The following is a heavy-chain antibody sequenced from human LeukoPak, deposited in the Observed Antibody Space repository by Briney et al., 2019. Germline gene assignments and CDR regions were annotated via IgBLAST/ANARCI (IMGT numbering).Heavy chain of an antibody. J-gene: IGHJ4*02. V-gene: IGHV1-18*01. CDR1: GYIFTKYG. D-gene: IGHD3-22*01. CDR3: GRVRDYDSSGYPFSSDF. CDR2: ITAYT. Sequence: ASVKVSCKASGYIFTKYGFTWVRQAPGQGLEWMGWITAYTSYAQKFQGRVTMTTDTSTSTAYMELRSLRSDDTAVYCCGRVRDYDSSGYPFSSDFWGQGTLVTVSS.